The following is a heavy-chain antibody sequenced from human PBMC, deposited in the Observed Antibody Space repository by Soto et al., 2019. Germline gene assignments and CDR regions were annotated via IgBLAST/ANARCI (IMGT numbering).Heavy chain of an antibody. V-gene: IGHV2-5*02. D-gene: IGHD2-2*01. CDR3: AHSPPAGVVVPAATLFDY. Sequence: GSGPTLVNPTQTLTLTCTFSGFSLSTSGVGVGWIRQPPGKALEWLALIYWDDDKRYSPSLKSRLTITKDTSKNQVVLTMTNMDPVDTATYYCAHSPPAGVVVPAATLFDYWGQGTLVTVSS. CDR2: IYWDDDK. J-gene: IGHJ4*02. CDR1: GFSLSTSGVG.